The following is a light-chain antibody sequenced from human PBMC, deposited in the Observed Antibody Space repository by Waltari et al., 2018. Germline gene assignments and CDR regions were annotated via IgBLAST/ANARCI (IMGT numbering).Light chain of an antibody. V-gene: IGKV3-20*01. Sequence: EIVLTQSPGTLSLSQGERATLSCRASQSVSSNYLAWYQQKPGQAPRLLIYDASSRATGIPDRFSGSGSGTDFTLTISRLEPEDFAVYFCQQYGSSYTFGPGTKVHIK. CDR2: DAS. CDR1: QSVSSNY. J-gene: IGKJ3*01. CDR3: QQYGSSYT.